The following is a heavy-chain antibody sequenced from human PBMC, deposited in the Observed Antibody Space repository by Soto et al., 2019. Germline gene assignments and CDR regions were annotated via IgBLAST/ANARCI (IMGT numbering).Heavy chain of an antibody. V-gene: IGHV1-69*12. J-gene: IGHJ5*02. CDR2: IVPLFGTA. D-gene: IGHD3-3*01. CDR3: ARDGDTESAFWRGPLGGGRCDP. Sequence: QVQLVQSGAEVKKPGSSVNVSCKTSGGTFGNSAVAWVRQAPGQGLEWLGGIVPLFGTADYAQKFQGRLTITADDSTNTAYMELRSLRSVDTAVYSCARDGDTESAFWRGPLGGGRCDPWGQGTLVTVSS. CDR1: GGTFGNSA.